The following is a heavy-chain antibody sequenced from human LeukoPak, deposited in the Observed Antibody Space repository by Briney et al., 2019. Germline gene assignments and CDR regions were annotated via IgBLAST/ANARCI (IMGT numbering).Heavy chain of an antibody. Sequence: GGSLRLSCAASGFTFSSQGRQWVRQAPGKGLEWVSIIWYDGSEGYYADSVKGRFTISRDNSKNTLYLQMNSLRAEDTAVYYCASDGGYQSSGPFDYWGQGALVTVSS. CDR1: GFTFSSQG. D-gene: IGHD3-22*01. V-gene: IGHV3-33*01. CDR2: IWYDGSEG. CDR3: ASDGGYQSSGPFDY. J-gene: IGHJ4*02.